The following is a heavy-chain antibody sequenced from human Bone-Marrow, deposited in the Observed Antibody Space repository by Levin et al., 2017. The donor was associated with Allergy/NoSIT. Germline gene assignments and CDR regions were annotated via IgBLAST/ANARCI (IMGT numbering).Heavy chain of an antibody. CDR1: GFTFSDHY. J-gene: IGHJ3*02. D-gene: IGHD2-21*02. CDR2: SRNKANSYNT. CDR3: TLAYCGDNCYASDI. Sequence: TGGSLRLSCAASGFTFSDHYMDWVRQAPGRGPEWIGRSRNKANSYNTEYAASVRGRFTVSRDDSKNSLYLQMNSLKTEDTAMYYCTLAYCGDNCYASDIWGQGTVVTVSS. V-gene: IGHV3-72*01.